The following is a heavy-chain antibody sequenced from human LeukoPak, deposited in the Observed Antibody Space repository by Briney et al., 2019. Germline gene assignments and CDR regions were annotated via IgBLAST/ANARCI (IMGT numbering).Heavy chain of an antibody. CDR1: GFTFDDYG. CDR2: INWNGGSK. CDR3: ARAQRRPYYYDSSGPYYFDY. Sequence: PGGSLRLSCAASGFTFDDYGMSWGRQAPAKGLEWVSVINWNGGSKGYADSVKGRFTISRDNAKNSLYLQMNSLRAEDTALYYCARAQRRPYYYDSSGPYYFDYWGQGTLVTVSS. J-gene: IGHJ4*02. V-gene: IGHV3-20*04. D-gene: IGHD3-22*01.